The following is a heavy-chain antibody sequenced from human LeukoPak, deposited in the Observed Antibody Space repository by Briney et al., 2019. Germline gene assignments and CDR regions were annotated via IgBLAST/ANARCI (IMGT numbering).Heavy chain of an antibody. J-gene: IGHJ4*02. Sequence: SETLSLTCTVSGGSISSSGHYWGWIRQPPGKGLEWIGTIFYSGNTYYNPSLKSRVTISVDTSKNQFSLKLRSVTAADTAVYYCARLQPLPTTFGVVITYFDYWGQGTLVTVSS. CDR2: IFYSGNT. V-gene: IGHV4-39*01. D-gene: IGHD3-3*01. CDR1: GGSISSSGHY. CDR3: ARLQPLPTTFGVVITYFDY.